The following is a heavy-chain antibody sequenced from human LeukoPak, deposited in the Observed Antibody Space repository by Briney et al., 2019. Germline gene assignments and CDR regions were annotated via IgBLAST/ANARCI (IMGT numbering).Heavy chain of an antibody. CDR1: GFTFSSYG. Sequence: GGSLRLSCAASGFTFSSYGMHWVRRAPGKGLEWVAVISYDGSNKYYADSVKGRFTISRDNSKNTLYLQMNSLRVEDTAVYYCTRARWNYDNYGMDVWGQGTTVTVSS. V-gene: IGHV3-30*03. D-gene: IGHD3-9*01. CDR2: ISYDGSNK. J-gene: IGHJ6*02. CDR3: TRARWNYDNYGMDV.